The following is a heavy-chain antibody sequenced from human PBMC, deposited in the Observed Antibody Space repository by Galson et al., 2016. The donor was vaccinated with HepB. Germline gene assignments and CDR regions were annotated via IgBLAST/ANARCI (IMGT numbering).Heavy chain of an antibody. Sequence: SLRLSCAASGFNFSSYRMHWVRQAPGKGLEWVAIISYDGSNENYADSVKGRFTISRDNAKNMVYLQMNSLINEDTAVYYCARAVTDPLDYWGQGTLVTVSS. V-gene: IGHV3-30*03. CDR2: ISYDGSNE. J-gene: IGHJ4*02. D-gene: IGHD4-11*01. CDR3: ARAVTDPLDY. CDR1: GFNFSSYR.